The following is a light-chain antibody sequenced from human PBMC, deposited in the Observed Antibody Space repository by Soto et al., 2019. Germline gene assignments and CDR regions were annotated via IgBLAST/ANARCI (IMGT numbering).Light chain of an antibody. V-gene: IGLV2-23*02. CDR2: EVN. CDR1: SSDFGNYNL. J-gene: IGLJ1*01. Sequence: QSVLTQPASVSGSPGQSITISYTGTSSDFGNYNLVSWYQQRPGKVPKLILFEVNKRPSGVSGRFSGSKSGNTASLTISGLQAEDEADYYCCSFTSSNTHVFGTGTKVTVL. CDR3: CSFTSSNTHV.